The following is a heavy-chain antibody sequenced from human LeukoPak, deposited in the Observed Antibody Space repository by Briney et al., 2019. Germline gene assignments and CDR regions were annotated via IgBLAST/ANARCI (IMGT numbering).Heavy chain of an antibody. CDR3: ARHRVGAVPATHSHWFDP. Sequence: SETLSLTCTVSGGSISSYYWSWIRQPPGKGLEWIGYIYTSGSTNYNPSLKSRVTISVDTSKNQFSLKLSSVTAADTAVYYCARHRVGAVPATHSHWFDPWGQGTLVTVSS. CDR2: IYTSGST. CDR1: GGSISSYY. J-gene: IGHJ5*02. V-gene: IGHV4-4*09. D-gene: IGHD2-2*01.